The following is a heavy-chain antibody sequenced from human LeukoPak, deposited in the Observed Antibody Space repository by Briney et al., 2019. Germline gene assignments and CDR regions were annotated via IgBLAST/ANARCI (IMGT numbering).Heavy chain of an antibody. J-gene: IGHJ3*02. CDR1: GGSFSGYY. D-gene: IGHD1-1*01. V-gene: IGHV4-34*01. CDR2: INHSGST. Sequence: SETLSLTCAVYGGSFSGYYWSWIRQPPGKGLEWIGEINHSGSTNYNPSLKSRVTISVDTSKNQFSLKLSSVTAADTAVYYCARHVNWNDGFDTWGQGTMVTVSS. CDR3: ARHVNWNDGFDT.